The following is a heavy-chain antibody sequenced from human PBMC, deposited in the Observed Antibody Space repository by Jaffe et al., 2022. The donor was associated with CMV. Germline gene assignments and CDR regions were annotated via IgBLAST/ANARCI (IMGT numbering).Heavy chain of an antibody. V-gene: IGHV3-21*01. CDR1: GFTFSSYS. CDR2: ISSSSSYI. D-gene: IGHD2-15*01. CDR3: ARYCSGGSCLLYYYYGMDV. Sequence: EVQLVESGGGLVKPGGSLRLSCAASGFTFSSYSMNWVRQAPGKGLEWVSSISSSSSYIYYADSVKGRFTISRDNAKNSLYLQMNSLRAEDTAVYYCARYCSGGSCLLYYYYGMDVWGQGTTVTVSS. J-gene: IGHJ6*02.